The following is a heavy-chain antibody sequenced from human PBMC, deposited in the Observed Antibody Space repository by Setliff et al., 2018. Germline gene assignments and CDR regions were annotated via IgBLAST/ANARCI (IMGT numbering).Heavy chain of an antibody. Sequence: SETLSLTCTVSGGSISSGSYYWSWIRQPAGKGLEWIGHIYTSGSTDYNPSLKSRVTISVDTSKNQFSLKLSSVTAADTAVYYCATNPYQLLNFDYWGQGTLVTVSS. D-gene: IGHD2-2*01. CDR1: GGSISSGSYY. J-gene: IGHJ4*02. CDR2: IYTSGST. V-gene: IGHV4-61*09. CDR3: ATNPYQLLNFDY.